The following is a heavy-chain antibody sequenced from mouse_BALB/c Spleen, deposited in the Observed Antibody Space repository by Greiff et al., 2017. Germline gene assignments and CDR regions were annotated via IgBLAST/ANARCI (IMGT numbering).Heavy chain of an antibody. CDR2: ISSGGSYT. CDR1: GFTFSSYG. V-gene: IGHV5-6*01. J-gene: IGHJ1*01. Sequence: EVQVVESGGDLVKPGGSLKLSCAASGFTFSSYGMSWVRQTPDKRLEWVATISSGGSYTYYPDSVKGRFTISRDNAKNTLYLQMSSLKSEDTAMYYCARQIYYGSREYFDVWGAGTTVTVSS. CDR3: ARQIYYGSREYFDV. D-gene: IGHD1-1*01.